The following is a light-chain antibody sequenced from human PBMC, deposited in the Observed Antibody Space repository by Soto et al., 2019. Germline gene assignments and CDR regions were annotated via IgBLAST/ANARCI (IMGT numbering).Light chain of an antibody. CDR3: HQYYSIPPWT. CDR2: WAS. Sequence: DIVMTQSPDSLAVSLGERATINCKSSQSVLYSSNNKNYLAWYQQTPGHLPKLLIYWASIRESGVPDRFSGSGSGTDFTLTISRLQAEDVAVYYCHQYYSIPPWTFGQGAKVEIK. CDR1: QSVLYSSNNKNY. V-gene: IGKV4-1*01. J-gene: IGKJ1*01.